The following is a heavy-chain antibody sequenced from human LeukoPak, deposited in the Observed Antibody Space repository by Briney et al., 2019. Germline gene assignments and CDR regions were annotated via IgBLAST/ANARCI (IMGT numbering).Heavy chain of an antibody. Sequence: SETLSLTCAVYGGSFSGYYWSWIRQPPGKGLEWIGEINHSGSTNYNPSLKSRVTISVDTSKNQFSLKLSSVTAADTAVYYCARGIDIVVVPAATNWFDPCGQGTLVTVSS. V-gene: IGHV4-34*01. CDR2: INHSGST. CDR3: ARGIDIVVVPAATNWFDP. CDR1: GGSFSGYY. D-gene: IGHD2-2*01. J-gene: IGHJ5*02.